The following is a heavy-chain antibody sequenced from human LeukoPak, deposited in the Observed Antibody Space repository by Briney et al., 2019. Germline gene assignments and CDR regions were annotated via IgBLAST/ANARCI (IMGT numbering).Heavy chain of an antibody. CDR2: ISAYNANT. Sequence: ASVKVSCKASGYTFTSYDISWVRQAPGQGLEWMGWISAYNANTKYAQKLQGRVSMTTDTSTSTAYMELRSLRSDDTAVYYCARGPYCSGGSCHSQYFDYWGQGTLVTVSS. CDR3: ARGPYCSGGSCHSQYFDY. J-gene: IGHJ4*02. CDR1: GYTFTSYD. V-gene: IGHV1-18*01. D-gene: IGHD2-15*01.